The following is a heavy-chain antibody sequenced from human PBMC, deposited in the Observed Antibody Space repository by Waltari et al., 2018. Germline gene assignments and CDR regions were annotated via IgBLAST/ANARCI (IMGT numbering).Heavy chain of an antibody. CDR3: ARFGSGSSLDY. CDR2: ISAGGVAT. J-gene: IGHJ4*02. V-gene: IGHV3-23*01. Sequence: EVHLMESGGGLIQPGGSLRLSCVASGFTSSNHGMSWVRQVPGKGLEWVSSISAGGVATHYADSVKGRSTISRDHSKNTLYLQLNGLRDEDTAIYYCARFGSGSSLDYWGQGTLVTVSS. CDR1: GFTSSNHG. D-gene: IGHD3-10*01.